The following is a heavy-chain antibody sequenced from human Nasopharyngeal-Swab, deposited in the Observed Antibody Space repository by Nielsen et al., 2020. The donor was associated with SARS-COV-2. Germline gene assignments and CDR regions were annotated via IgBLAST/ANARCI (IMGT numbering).Heavy chain of an antibody. CDR1: GFTFSSYA. CDR3: TTEGARYYYGSGSYGAGDY. V-gene: IGHV3-23*01. CDR2: ISGSGGST. J-gene: IGHJ4*02. D-gene: IGHD3-10*01. Sequence: GESLKISCAASGFTFSSYAMSWVRQAPGKGLEWVSAISGSGGSTYYADSVKGRFTISRDNSKNTLYLQMNSLRAEDTAVYYCTTEGARYYYGSGSYGAGDYWGQGTLVTVSS.